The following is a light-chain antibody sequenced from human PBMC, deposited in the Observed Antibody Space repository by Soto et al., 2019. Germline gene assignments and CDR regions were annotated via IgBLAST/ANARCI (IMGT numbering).Light chain of an antibody. J-gene: IGKJ2*01. CDR3: QQQGT. V-gene: IGKV3-20*01. CDR1: EVLSSSY. Sequence: EIVLTQSPGTLSLSPGERATLSCRASEVLSSSYLVWYQQKPGQAPRLLIYAASRRATGIPDRFSGSGSATEYTLPINTLEPEDFAVYYCQQQGTFGQGTKLEIK. CDR2: AAS.